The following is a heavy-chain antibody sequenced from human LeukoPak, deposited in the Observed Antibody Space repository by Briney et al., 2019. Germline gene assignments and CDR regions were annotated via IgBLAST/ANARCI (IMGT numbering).Heavy chain of an antibody. CDR1: GFTFSNYW. CDR2: INIDESST. D-gene: IGHD3-22*01. J-gene: IGHJ6*02. V-gene: IGHV3-74*01. Sequence: GGSLRLSCAVSGFTFSNYWMHWVRQAPRKGLVWVSRINIDESSTSYADPVKGRFTISRDNAKNTVYLQMNSLRVDDTAVYYCARAYYYDSSGRMDVWGQGTTVTVSS. CDR3: ARAYYYDSSGRMDV.